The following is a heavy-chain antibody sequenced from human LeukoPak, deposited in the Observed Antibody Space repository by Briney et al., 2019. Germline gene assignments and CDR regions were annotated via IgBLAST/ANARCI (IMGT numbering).Heavy chain of an antibody. CDR2: INHSGNT. D-gene: IGHD1-26*01. J-gene: IGHJ6*02. V-gene: IGHV4-34*01. Sequence: SETLSLTCALYGGSFRGYYWSCIRHPPGKGLECIGEINHSGNTNYNPSLKSRATISVDTSKNQFSLKLSSVTAADTAVYYCARDYPNIYRFLLRPKYYYGMDVWGQGTTVTVSS. CDR3: ARDYPNIYRFLLRPKYYYGMDV. CDR1: GGSFRGYY.